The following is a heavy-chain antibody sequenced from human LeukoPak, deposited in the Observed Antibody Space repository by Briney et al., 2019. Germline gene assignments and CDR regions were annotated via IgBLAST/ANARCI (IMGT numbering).Heavy chain of an antibody. J-gene: IGHJ2*01. CDR1: GFTFSSYW. CDR2: IKQDGSEK. Sequence: AGGSLRLSCAASGFTFSSYWMSWVRQAPGKGLEWVANIKQDGSEKYYVDSMKGRFIISRDNAKNSLYLQMNSLRAEDTAVYYCARVGSGWPYWYFDLWGRGTLVTVSS. V-gene: IGHV3-7*01. CDR3: ARVGSGWPYWYFDL. D-gene: IGHD6-19*01.